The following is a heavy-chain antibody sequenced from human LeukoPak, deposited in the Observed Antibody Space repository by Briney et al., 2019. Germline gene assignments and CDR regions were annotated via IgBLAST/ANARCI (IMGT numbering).Heavy chain of an antibody. CDR2: IYPGDSDT. D-gene: IGHD3-10*01. CDR1: GYSFNTYW. J-gene: IGHJ4*02. V-gene: IGHV5-51*01. Sequence: GESLKISCKGSGYSFNTYWIGWVRQMPGKGLEWMGIIYPGDSDTTYSPSFQGQVTISADKSISTAYLQWNSLKASDTAMYFCARRRSSTLIDYWGQGTLVTVSS. CDR3: ARRRSSTLIDY.